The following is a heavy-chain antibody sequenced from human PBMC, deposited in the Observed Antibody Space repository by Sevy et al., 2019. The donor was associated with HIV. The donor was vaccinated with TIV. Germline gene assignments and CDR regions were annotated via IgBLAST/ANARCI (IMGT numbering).Heavy chain of an antibody. J-gene: IGHJ6*02. V-gene: IGHV4-4*07. D-gene: IGHD3-22*01. CDR3: ARSGYDSSGCYRPYYYYYGMDV. CDR2: IYTSGST. Sequence: SETLSLTCTVSGGSISSYYWSWIRQPAGKGLEWIGRIYTSGSTNYNPSLKSRVTMSVDTSKNQFSLKLSSVTAADTAVYYCARSGYDSSGCYRPYYYYYGMDVWGQGTTVTVSS. CDR1: GGSISSYY.